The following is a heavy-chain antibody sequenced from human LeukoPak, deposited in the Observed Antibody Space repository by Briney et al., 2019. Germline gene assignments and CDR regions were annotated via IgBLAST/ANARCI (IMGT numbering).Heavy chain of an antibody. V-gene: IGHV3-7*01. D-gene: IGHD3-10*01. CDR1: GFTFSTYW. CDR2: IKTDGSEK. J-gene: IGHJ4*02. CDR3: ARDWNGSGSPNDF. Sequence: PGGSLRLSCAVSGFTFSTYWMSWVRQAPGKGLEWVANIKTDGSEKYYVDSVKGRFTISRDSAKNSLYLQMNSLRAEDTAVYYCARDWNGSGSPNDFWGQGTLVTVSS.